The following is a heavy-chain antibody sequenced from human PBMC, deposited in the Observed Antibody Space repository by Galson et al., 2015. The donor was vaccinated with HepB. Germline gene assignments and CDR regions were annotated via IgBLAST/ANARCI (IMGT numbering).Heavy chain of an antibody. Sequence: SLRLSCAASGFTFSSYAMHWVRQAPGKGLEWVAVIWYDGSNKYYADSVKGRFTISRDISKNTLYLQMNSLRTEDTAVYYCARDRGEPYYNTLTGYSAIDFWGQGILVTVSS. J-gene: IGHJ4*02. V-gene: IGHV3-33*01. D-gene: IGHD3-9*01. CDR3: ARDRGEPYYNTLTGYSAIDF. CDR1: GFTFSSYA. CDR2: IWYDGSNK.